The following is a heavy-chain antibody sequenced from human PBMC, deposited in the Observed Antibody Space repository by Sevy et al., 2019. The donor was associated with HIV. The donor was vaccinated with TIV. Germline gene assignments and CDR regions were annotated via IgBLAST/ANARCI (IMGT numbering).Heavy chain of an antibody. Sequence: GGSLTLSYAPSGFTLSDYYMTCIRQAPGKGLEWVSYISDSGSALYYADSVKGRLNVSRDNAKKSLYLQMDSLRAEDTSVYYCARWAYIRNYYMDFSDYWGQGTVVTVSS. J-gene: IGHJ4*02. CDR1: GFTLSDYY. CDR2: ISDSGSAL. CDR3: ARWAYIRNYYMDFSDY. D-gene: IGHD1-7*01. V-gene: IGHV3-11*01.